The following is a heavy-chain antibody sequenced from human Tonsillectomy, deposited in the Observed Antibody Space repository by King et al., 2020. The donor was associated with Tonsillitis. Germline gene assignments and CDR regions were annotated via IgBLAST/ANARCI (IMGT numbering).Heavy chain of an antibody. CDR2: IYYSGST. D-gene: IGHD3-10*01. J-gene: IGHJ3*02. CDR1: GGSISRSSYY. CDR3: ARGGSSSDAFDI. Sequence: QLQESGPGLVKPSETLSLTCTVSGGSISRSSYYWGWIRQPPGKGLEWIGSIYYSGSTYYNPSLKSRVTISVDTSKNQFSLKLRSVTAADTAVYYCARGGSSSDAFDIWGQGTMVTVSS. V-gene: IGHV4-39*07.